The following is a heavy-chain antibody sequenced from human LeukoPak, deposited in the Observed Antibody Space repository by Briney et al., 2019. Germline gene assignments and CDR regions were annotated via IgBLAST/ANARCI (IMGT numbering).Heavy chain of an antibody. CDR2: IRSKAYGGTT. V-gene: IGHV3-49*03. CDR3: TRDRFLGYGSGSYPDPDRTFFDY. J-gene: IGHJ4*02. D-gene: IGHD3-10*01. CDR1: GFTFGDYA. Sequence: PGGSLRLSCTASGFTFGDYAMSWFRQAPGKGLEWVGFIRSKAYGGTTEYAASVKGRFTISRDDSKSIAYLQMNSLKTEDTAVYYCTRDRFLGYGSGSYPDPDRTFFDYWGQGTLVTVSS.